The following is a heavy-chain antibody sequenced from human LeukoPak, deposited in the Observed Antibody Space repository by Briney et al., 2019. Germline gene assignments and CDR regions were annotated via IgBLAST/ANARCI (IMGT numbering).Heavy chain of an antibody. V-gene: IGHV3-23*01. CDR3: ARSPPTPIAVASYFDY. J-gene: IGHJ4*02. CDR1: GFTFSSYG. CDR2: ISGSGGTT. D-gene: IGHD6-19*01. Sequence: GGTLRLSCAASGFTFSSYGMSWVRQAPGKGLEWVSAISGSGGTTYYADSVKGRFTISRDNSKNTLYLQINSLRAEDTAVYYCARSPPTPIAVASYFDYWGQGTLVTVSS.